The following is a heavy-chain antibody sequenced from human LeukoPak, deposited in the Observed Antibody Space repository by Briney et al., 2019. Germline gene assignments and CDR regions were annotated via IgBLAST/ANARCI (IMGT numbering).Heavy chain of an antibody. CDR1: GFTFEDYQ. CDR3: ARDMFFGVVTNRLDP. D-gene: IGHD3-3*01. V-gene: IGHV3-11*04. CDR2: ISDTGHDM. J-gene: IGHJ5*02. Sequence: GGSLRLSCTASGFTFEDYQMIWIRQAPGKGLEWLSYISDTGHDMFYSDSVKGRFTISRDNAGNSLYLEMNNLRVEDTAMYYCARDMFFGVVTNRLDPWGRGTLVTVSS.